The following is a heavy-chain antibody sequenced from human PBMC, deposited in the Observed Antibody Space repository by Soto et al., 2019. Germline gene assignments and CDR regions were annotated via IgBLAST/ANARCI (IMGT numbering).Heavy chain of an antibody. D-gene: IGHD5-12*01. J-gene: IGHJ4*02. CDR3: AKGSVATIDF. CDR1: GFTFSSYG. CDR2: ISYDGSKT. V-gene: IGHV3-30*18. Sequence: QVQLVESGGGVVQPGRSLRLSCAASGFTFSSYGMHWVRQAPGKGLEWVAVISYDGSKTDYVDSVKGRFTISRDNSKNTLYLQMNSLRAEDTAVYHCAKGSVATIDFWGQGTLVTVSS.